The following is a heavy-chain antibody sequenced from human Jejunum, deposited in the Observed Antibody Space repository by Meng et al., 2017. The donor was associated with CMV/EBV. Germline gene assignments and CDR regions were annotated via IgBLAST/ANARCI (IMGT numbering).Heavy chain of an antibody. D-gene: IGHD1-1*01. V-gene: IGHV4-59*01. Sequence: SSGSISSYYWSWIPQPPGKGLEWIGFIYYKGSTSYNPSLRSRVTMSVDTSKNQCSLKVTSVTAADTALYYCARFSSTGAYYLGMDVWGQGTTVTVSS. CDR3: ARFSSTGAYYLGMDV. CDR2: IYYKGST. J-gene: IGHJ6*02. CDR1: SGSISSYY.